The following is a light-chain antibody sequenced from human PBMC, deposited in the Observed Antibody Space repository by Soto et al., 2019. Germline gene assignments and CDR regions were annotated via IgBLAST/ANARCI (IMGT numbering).Light chain of an antibody. CDR3: QQYGNTHLT. CDR2: ATS. J-gene: IGKJ4*01. V-gene: IGKV3-20*01. CDR1: QSVSSSY. Sequence: EIVLTQSPGTLSLSPGERATVSCRTSQSVSSSYLAWYQQKPGQAPRLLIYATSSRATGIPDRFSGSGSGTDFTLTISRLEPEDFAVYYCQQYGNTHLTFGGGTKVDIK.